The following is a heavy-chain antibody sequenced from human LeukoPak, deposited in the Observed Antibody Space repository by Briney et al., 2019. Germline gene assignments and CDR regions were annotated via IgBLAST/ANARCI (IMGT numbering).Heavy chain of an antibody. CDR3: GGRGF. CDR1: GGSISSNC. Sequence: SETLSLTFTVSGGSISSNCWSWIRQPPGKGLEWIGCIYASGTTNYNPSLKGRLTISVDTSNSQFSLTVRSVTAADTAVYYCGGRGFWGQGTLVTVSS. D-gene: IGHD3-10*01. CDR2: IYASGTT. V-gene: IGHV4-4*09. J-gene: IGHJ4*02.